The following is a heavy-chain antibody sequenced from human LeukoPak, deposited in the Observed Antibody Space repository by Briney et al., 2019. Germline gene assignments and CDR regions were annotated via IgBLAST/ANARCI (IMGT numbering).Heavy chain of an antibody. J-gene: IGHJ4*02. CDR1: GFTFSDYY. Sequence: SGGSLRLSCAASGFTFSDYYMSWIRQAPGKGLEWVLYISSSGSTIYYADSVEGRFTISRDNAKNSLYLQMNSLRAEDTAVYYCAREGCTNGVCYTALFDYWGQGTLVTVSS. D-gene: IGHD2-8*01. V-gene: IGHV3-11*04. CDR2: ISSSGSTI. CDR3: AREGCTNGVCYTALFDY.